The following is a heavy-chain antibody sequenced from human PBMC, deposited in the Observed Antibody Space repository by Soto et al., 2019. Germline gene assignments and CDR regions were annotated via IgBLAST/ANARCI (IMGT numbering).Heavy chain of an antibody. CDR2: INHSGST. CDR1: GGSFSGYS. J-gene: IGHJ4*02. CDR3: ARSPFSEIYYSGCWYYLDS. D-gene: IGHD1-26*01. Sequence: QVQLQKWGAGLLKPSETLSLTCAVYGGSFSGYSWTWIRQSPRKGLEWIGQINHSGSTNYNPSLKIRVTISRDTSKNQFSLDLSSVTAADTAVYYCARSPFSEIYYSGCWYYLDSWGQGSLVTVSS. V-gene: IGHV4-34*01.